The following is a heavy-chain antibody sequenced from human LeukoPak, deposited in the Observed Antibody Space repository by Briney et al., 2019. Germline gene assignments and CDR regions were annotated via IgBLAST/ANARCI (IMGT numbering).Heavy chain of an antibody. CDR2: ISAYNGNT. CDR1: GYTFTSYG. V-gene: IGHV1-18*01. J-gene: IGHJ4*02. Sequence: ASVKVSCKASGYTFTSYGISWVRQAPGQGLEWMGWISAYNGNTNYAQKLQGRVTMTTDTSTSTAHMELRSLRSDDTAVYYCARDAKGLRFDYWGQGTLVTVSS. CDR3: ARDAKGLRFDY.